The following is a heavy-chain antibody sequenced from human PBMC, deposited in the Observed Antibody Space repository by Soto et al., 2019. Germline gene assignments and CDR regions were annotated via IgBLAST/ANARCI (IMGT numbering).Heavy chain of an antibody. V-gene: IGHV3-7*05. CDR3: ARGPEYSSSVDYYYYGMYF. Sequence: LSCAASGFTFSSYWMSWVRQAPGKGLELVANIKQDGSEKYYVDSVKGRFTISRDNAKNSLYLQMNSLRAEDTAVYYCARGPEYSSSVDYYYYGMYFWGQGTTVTVS. CDR1: GFTFSSYW. CDR2: IKQDGSEK. D-gene: IGHD6-6*01. J-gene: IGHJ6*02.